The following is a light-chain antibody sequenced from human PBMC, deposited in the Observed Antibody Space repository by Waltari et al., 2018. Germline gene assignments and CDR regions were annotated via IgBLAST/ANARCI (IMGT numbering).Light chain of an antibody. CDR3: QQRSNWPPIT. V-gene: IGKV3-11*01. CDR2: DAS. J-gene: IGKJ5*01. CDR1: QIVGTY. Sequence: IVLTQSPATLSLSPVARATLSCRASQIVGTYLSWYQQKPGQAPRLLIYDASNRATGIPARFSGSGSGTDFTLTISSLEPEDFAVYYCQQRSNWPPITFGQGTRLELK.